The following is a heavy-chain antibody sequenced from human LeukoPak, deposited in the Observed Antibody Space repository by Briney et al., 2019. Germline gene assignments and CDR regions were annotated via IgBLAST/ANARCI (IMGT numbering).Heavy chain of an antibody. J-gene: IGHJ4*02. CDR1: GGTFTKYV. D-gene: IGHD2-21*01. CDR3: ARDDCGDTCYPGGY. V-gene: IGHV1-3*01. CDR2: INAGNGDT. Sequence: ASVKVSFKASGGTFTKYVVHWVRQAPGQRPEWMGWINAGNGDTKYSQNFQDRVTITRDTSANTAYMELSSLTSEGTALYYCARDDCGDTCYPGGYWGQGTLVTVSS.